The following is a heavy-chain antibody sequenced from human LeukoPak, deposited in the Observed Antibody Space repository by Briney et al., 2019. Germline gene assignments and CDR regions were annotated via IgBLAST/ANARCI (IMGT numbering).Heavy chain of an antibody. CDR1: GFTVSSNY. CDR3: ARDRGQWLVTWFDP. D-gene: IGHD6-19*01. V-gene: IGHV3-23*01. CDR2: ISGSGGST. J-gene: IGHJ5*02. Sequence: GGSLRLSCAASGFTVSSNYMSWVRQAPGKGLEWVSAISGSGGSTYYADSVKGRFTISRDNSKNTLYLQMNGLRSDDTAVYYCARDRGQWLVTWFDPWGQGTLVTVSS.